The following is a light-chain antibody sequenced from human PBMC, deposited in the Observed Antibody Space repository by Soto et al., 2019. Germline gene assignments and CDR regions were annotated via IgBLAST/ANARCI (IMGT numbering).Light chain of an antibody. V-gene: IGKV3-20*01. CDR2: GVS. CDR3: GQFVSSPPRT. Sequence: EIVLTQSPGTLSLSPGEKATLSCRASQSVGDTLLSWYQQKPGLAPRLLIYGVSNRATGIPNRFSGSGSGTDFILTISRLEPEDFALYYCGQFVSSPPRTFGQGTKVEIK. CDR1: QSVGDTL. J-gene: IGKJ1*01.